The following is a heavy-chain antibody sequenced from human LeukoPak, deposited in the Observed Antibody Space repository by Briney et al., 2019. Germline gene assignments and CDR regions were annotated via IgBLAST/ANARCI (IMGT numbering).Heavy chain of an antibody. V-gene: IGHV4-59*01. Sequence: PSETLSLTCTVSGGSISSYYWSWIRQPPGKGLEWIGYIYYSGSTNYNPSLKSRVTISVDTSKNQFSLKLSSVTAADTAVYYCARGGKQLVRNYYYYMDVWGKGTTVTVSS. J-gene: IGHJ6*03. CDR2: IYYSGST. CDR3: ARGGKQLVRNYYYYMDV. D-gene: IGHD6-6*01. CDR1: GGSISSYY.